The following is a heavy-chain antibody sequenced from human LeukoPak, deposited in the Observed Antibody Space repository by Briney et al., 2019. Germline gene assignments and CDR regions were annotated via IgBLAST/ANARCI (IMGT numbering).Heavy chain of an antibody. CDR3: ARSVYDSGGYYRVLDY. CDR1: GFTFSSSA. D-gene: IGHD3-22*01. Sequence: PGGSLRLSCAASGFTFSSSAMSWVRQAPGKGLEWVSAISNNGGYTYYADSVQGRFTISRDNAKNTLYLRMNSLRAEDTAVYYCARSVYDSGGYYRVLDYWGQGTLVTVSS. V-gene: IGHV3-23*01. J-gene: IGHJ4*02. CDR2: ISNNGGYT.